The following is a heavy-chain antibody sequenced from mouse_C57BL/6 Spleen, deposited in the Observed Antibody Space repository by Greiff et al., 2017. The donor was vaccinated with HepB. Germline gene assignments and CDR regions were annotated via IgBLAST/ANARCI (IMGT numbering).Heavy chain of an antibody. D-gene: IGHD2-5*01. J-gene: IGHJ3*01. Sequence: QVQLKESGAELVRPGTSVKVSCKASGYAFTNYLIEWVKQRPGQGLEWIGVINPGSGGTNYNEKFKGKATLTADKSSSTAYMQLSSLTSEDSAVYFCARGVYYSKREFAYWGQGTLVTVSA. CDR2: INPGSGGT. V-gene: IGHV1-54*01. CDR3: ARGVYYSKREFAY. CDR1: GYAFTNYL.